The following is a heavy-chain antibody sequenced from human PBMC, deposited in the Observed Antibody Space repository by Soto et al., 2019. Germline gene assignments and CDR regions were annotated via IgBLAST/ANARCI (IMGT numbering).Heavy chain of an antibody. J-gene: IGHJ4*02. V-gene: IGHV3-33*01. CDR2: IWYDGSNK. Sequence: AVGSLRLSCAASGFTFSSHGMHWVRQAPGKGLEWVAVIWYDGSNKYYADSVKGRFTISRDNSKNTLYPQMNSLRAEDTAVYYCARDAELIAAHDYWGQGTLVTVSS. D-gene: IGHD6-13*01. CDR3: ARDAELIAAHDY. CDR1: GFTFSSHG.